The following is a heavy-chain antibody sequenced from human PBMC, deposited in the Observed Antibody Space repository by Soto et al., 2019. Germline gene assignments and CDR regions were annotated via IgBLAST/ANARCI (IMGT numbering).Heavy chain of an antibody. D-gene: IGHD2-21*02. V-gene: IGHV3-64*01. CDR1: GFTFSSYA. Sequence: EVQLVESGGGLVQPGGSLRLSCAASGFTFSSYAMHWVRQAPGKGLEYVSGISRNGGSTYYANSVKGRFTISRDNSKSTLYLKVGCLRAEDMAVYYCARSGLPFDYWGQGTLVTVSS. CDR2: ISRNGGST. CDR3: ARSGLPFDY. J-gene: IGHJ4*02.